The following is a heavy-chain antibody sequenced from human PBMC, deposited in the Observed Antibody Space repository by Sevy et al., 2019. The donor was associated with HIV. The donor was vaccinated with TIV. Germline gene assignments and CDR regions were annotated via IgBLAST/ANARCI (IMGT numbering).Heavy chain of an antibody. Sequence: GGSLRLSCASSGFTSSKYWMHWVRYAPGQGLAYVSRINGDGTVTNYADSVKGRFTISRDNAKNTVFLQMDSLRAEDTAVYYCARGSYFSVSVSRFGMDVWGQGTTVTVSS. CDR2: INGDGTVT. D-gene: IGHD3-10*01. J-gene: IGHJ6*02. V-gene: IGHV3-74*01. CDR1: GFTSSKYW. CDR3: ARGSYFSVSVSRFGMDV.